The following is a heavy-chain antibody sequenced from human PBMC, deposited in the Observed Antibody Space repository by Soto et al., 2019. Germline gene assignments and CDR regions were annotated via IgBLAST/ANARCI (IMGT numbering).Heavy chain of an antibody. CDR1: GFTFSNYA. V-gene: IGHV3-30-3*01. Sequence: QVRLVESGGGVVQPGRSLRLSCAASGFTFSNYAMHWVRQAPGKGLEWVAVMSFDETKKYHAASVEGRFTISRDNSQNTLDLQMNSLRAEDTALYYCARSHAGYYYDTPGVFFGLDVWGQGTTVVVSS. CDR2: MSFDETKK. J-gene: IGHJ6*02. CDR3: ARSHAGYYYDTPGVFFGLDV. D-gene: IGHD3-22*01.